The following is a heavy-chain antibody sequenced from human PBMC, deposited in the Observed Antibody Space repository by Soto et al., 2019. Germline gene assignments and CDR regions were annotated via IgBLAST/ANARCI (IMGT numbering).Heavy chain of an antibody. Sequence: GASVKVSCKASGYPFTGYHMHWVRQAPGQGLEWMGWINCNDGATMYAQKFRGRVTMTRDTSISTAYVELSRLKSDDTALYYCARGPNLAVASFDFWGKGKMVTVSS. CDR1: GYPFTGYH. V-gene: IGHV1-2*02. CDR2: INCNDGAT. D-gene: IGHD6-19*01. CDR3: ARGPNLAVASFDF. J-gene: IGHJ3*01.